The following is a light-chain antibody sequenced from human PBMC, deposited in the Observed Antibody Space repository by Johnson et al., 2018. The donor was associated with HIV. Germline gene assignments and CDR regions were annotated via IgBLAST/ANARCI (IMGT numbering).Light chain of an antibody. CDR1: SSNIGNNY. CDR3: GTWGGV. J-gene: IGLJ1*01. V-gene: IGLV1-51*01. CDR2: DNN. Sequence: QSILTQPPSVSAAPGQKVTISCSGSSSNIGNNYVSWYQQLPGTAPKLLIYDNNKRPSGIPDQFSGSKSGTSATLGITGLQTGDEADYYCGTWGGVFGTGTKVTVL.